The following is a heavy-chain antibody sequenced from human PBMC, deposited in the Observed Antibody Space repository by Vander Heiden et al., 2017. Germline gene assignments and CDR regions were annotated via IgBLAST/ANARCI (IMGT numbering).Heavy chain of an antibody. CDR2: IKWNGGSI. V-gene: IGHV3-20*04. CDR3: ARIPSFYYDKSRERIDFDY. CDR1: GSTIEDYG. D-gene: IGHD3-16*01. J-gene: IGHJ4*02. Sequence: EVQLMDSGGGLVRTGGSFRRSGVASGSTIEDYGMRRVRQAPGKGLEWVSGIKWNGGSIGYADSVKGRFTISRDNAKKSLYLQMNSLRAEDTALYYCARIPSFYYDKSRERIDFDYWGQGTLVTVSS.